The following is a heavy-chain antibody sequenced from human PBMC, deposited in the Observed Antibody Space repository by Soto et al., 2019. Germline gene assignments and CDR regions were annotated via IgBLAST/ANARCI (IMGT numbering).Heavy chain of an antibody. CDR2: IYWDDSK. J-gene: IGHJ4*02. CDR1: GFSLSTSGVG. CDR3: THKGPEDWPLNY. Sequence: QITLKESGPTLVRPTQTLTLTCAFSGFSLSTSGVGVGWIRQPPGKALEWLAVIYWDDSKHYSPALGSRLTITKDTSKNPVVLTMTTMYPLDTGTYYCTHKGPEDWPLNYWGQGTVVTVSS. V-gene: IGHV2-5*02. D-gene: IGHD3-9*01.